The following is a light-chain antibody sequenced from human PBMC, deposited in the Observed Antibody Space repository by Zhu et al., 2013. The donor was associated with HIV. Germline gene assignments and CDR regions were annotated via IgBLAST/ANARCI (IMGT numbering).Light chain of an antibody. V-gene: IGLV2-14*01. CDR3: SSYTSSSTPLV. CDR2: EVS. CDR1: SSDVGGYNY. Sequence: QSALTQPASVSGSPGQSITISCTGTSSDVGGYNYVSWYQQHPGKAPKFMIYEVSNRPSGVSNRFSASKSGNTASLTISGLQAEDEADYYCSSYTSSSTPLVFG. J-gene: IGLJ1*01.